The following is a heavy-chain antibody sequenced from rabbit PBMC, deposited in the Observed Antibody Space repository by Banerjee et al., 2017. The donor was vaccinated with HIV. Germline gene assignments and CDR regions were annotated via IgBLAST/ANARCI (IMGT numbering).Heavy chain of an antibody. J-gene: IGHJ3*01. CDR3: ARAIVPWLGLTRLDL. CDR1: GVSFSANSY. D-gene: IGHD4-1*01. CDR2: IAGSSSGFT. Sequence: QSLEESGGDLVKPGASLTLTCTASGVSFSANSYMCWVRQAPGKGLEWISCIAGSSSGFTYSATWAKGRFTISKTSSITVTLQMTSLTAADTATYFCARAIVPWLGLTRLDLWGPGTLVTVS. V-gene: IGHV1S40*01.